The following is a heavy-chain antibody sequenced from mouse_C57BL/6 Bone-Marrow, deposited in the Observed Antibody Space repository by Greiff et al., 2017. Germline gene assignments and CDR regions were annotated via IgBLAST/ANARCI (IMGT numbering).Heavy chain of an antibody. D-gene: IGHD1-1*01. V-gene: IGHV5-12*01. CDR3: ARHGFYYGSSSYAMDY. CDR1: GFTFSDYY. Sequence: DVKLVESGGGLVQPGGSLKLSCAASGFTFSDYYMYWVRQTPEKRLEWVAYISNGGGSTYYPDTVKGRFTISRDNAKNTLYLQMSRLKSEDTAMYYCARHGFYYGSSSYAMDYWGQGTSVTVSS. J-gene: IGHJ4*01. CDR2: ISNGGGST.